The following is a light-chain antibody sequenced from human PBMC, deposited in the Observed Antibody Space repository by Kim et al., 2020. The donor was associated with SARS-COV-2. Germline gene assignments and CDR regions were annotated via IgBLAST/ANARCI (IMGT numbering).Light chain of an antibody. V-gene: IGKV1-39*01. Sequence: DIQMTQSPSSLSASVGDRVTITCRASQSISNYLNWYQQKPGKTPNLLIYAASNLQSGVPSRFSGSGSGTDFTLTISSLQPEDFATYYCQQSYSYPLTFGPGTKVDIK. CDR3: QQSYSYPLT. CDR2: AAS. J-gene: IGKJ3*01. CDR1: QSISNY.